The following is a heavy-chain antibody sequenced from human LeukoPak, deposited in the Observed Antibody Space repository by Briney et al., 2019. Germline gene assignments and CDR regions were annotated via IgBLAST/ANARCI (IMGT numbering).Heavy chain of an antibody. D-gene: IGHD5-12*01. CDR3: ARSVATIGYYYYNYMDV. CDR1: GDSVSSNSAA. CDR2: TYYRSKWYN. V-gene: IGHV6-1*01. Sequence: SQTLSLTCAISGDSVSSNSAAWNWIRQSPSRGLEWLGRTYYRSKWYNDYAVSVKSRITINPDTSKNQFSLQLNSVTPEDTAVYYCARSVATIGYYYYNYMDVWGKGTTVTVSS. J-gene: IGHJ6*03.